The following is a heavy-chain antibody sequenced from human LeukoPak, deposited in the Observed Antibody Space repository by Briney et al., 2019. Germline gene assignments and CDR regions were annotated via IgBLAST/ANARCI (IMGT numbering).Heavy chain of an antibody. V-gene: IGHV1-8*01. CDR3: ARGYSPTIRTTGNDY. CDR1: GYTFTSHD. J-gene: IGHJ4*02. CDR2: MNPDSGNT. Sequence: GASVKVSCRASGYTFTSHDINWVRLATGQGLEWMGWMNPDSGNTGFAQKFRGRVTMGRDTSINTAYMELHSLTSEDTAVYYCARGYSPTIRTTGNDYWGQGTLVTVSS. D-gene: IGHD1-1*01.